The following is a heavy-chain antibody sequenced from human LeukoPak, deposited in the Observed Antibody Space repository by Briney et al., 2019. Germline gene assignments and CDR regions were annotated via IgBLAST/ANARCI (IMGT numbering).Heavy chain of an antibody. CDR3: ARGVEPLAANTLAY. D-gene: IGHD1-14*01. Sequence: GGSLRLSCAASGFTVITNDMTWVRQAPGKGLEWVSVLYSDGSTKYADSVQGRFTISRDNSKNTLYLEMNSLSPDDTAVYYCARGVEPLAANTLAYWGQGTVVTVSS. CDR1: GFTVITND. J-gene: IGHJ4*02. CDR2: LYSDGST. V-gene: IGHV3-53*01.